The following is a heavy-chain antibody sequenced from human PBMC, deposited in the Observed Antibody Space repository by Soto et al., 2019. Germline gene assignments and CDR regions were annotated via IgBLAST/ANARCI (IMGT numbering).Heavy chain of an antibody. Sequence: SETLSLTCDVSGVSISSGNWWSWVRQPPGKGLEWIAEVYNDGSANYHPSLESRVTISVDTPKRQFSLNLRSVTAADTAVYYCASPRQGNYDFLSGYYALDYWSQGTLVTVSS. J-gene: IGHJ4*02. CDR1: GVSISSGNW. V-gene: IGHV4-4*02. CDR2: VYNDGSA. CDR3: ASPRQGNYDFLSGYYALDY. D-gene: IGHD3-3*01.